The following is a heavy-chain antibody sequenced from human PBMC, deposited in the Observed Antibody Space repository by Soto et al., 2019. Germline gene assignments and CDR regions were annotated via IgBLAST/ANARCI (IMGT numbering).Heavy chain of an antibody. D-gene: IGHD1-1*01. J-gene: IGHJ4*02. CDR3: SGATARY. Sequence: EVQLVETGGGLIQPGRSLRLSCTASGFTVSSNYMTWVRQAPGKGLEWVSVIYSGGNTYYADSVKGRFTSSRDKSKNTLYLQMNSVSAEDTAVYYWSGATARYWGQGTLVTVS. CDR2: IYSGGNT. CDR1: GFTVSSNY. V-gene: IGHV3-53*02.